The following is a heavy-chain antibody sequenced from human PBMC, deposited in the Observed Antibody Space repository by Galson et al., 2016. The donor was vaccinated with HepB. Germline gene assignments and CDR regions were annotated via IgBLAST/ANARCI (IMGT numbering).Heavy chain of an antibody. J-gene: IGHJ4*02. CDR2: IYPGDSDT. Sequence: QSGAEVKKPGESLKISCKGSGYNFTTYWIGWVRQMPGKGLEWIGIIYPGDSDTRYSPSFQGQVTISADKSINTAYLQWTSLKASDTAMYYCARRYYCSGGYCDAEYWGQGTLVTVSS. CDR3: ARRYYCSGGYCDAEY. D-gene: IGHD2-15*01. CDR1: GYNFTTYW. V-gene: IGHV5-51*01.